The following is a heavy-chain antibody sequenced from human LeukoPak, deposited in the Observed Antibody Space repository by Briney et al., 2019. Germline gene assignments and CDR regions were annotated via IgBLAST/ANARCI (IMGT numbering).Heavy chain of an antibody. Sequence: PGGSLRLSCAASGFTFSSYEMNWVRQAPGKGLEWVSHISSSDSIMYYADAVKGRFAISRDNAKNSVYLQLNSLRAEDTAVYYCARGSLAAFYNGWSMDVGGHRTTVTVSS. V-gene: IGHV3-48*03. CDR3: ARGSLAAFYNGWSMDV. D-gene: IGHD1-1*01. CDR2: ISSSDSIM. J-gene: IGHJ6*01. CDR1: GFTFSSYE.